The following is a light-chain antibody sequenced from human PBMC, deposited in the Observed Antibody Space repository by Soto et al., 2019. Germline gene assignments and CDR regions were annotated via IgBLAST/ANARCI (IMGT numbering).Light chain of an antibody. CDR3: CSDGGGRAV. V-gene: IGLV2-23*02. CDR2: EVT. Sequence: QSALTQPASVSGSPGQSVTISCTGTSSDVGGHNLVSWYQQHPGQAPKLMIYEVTQRPVGASARVSASKSGNTASLATAGLQAEDEADYYCCSDGGGRAVFGGGTQLTVL. CDR1: SSDVGGHNL. J-gene: IGLJ7*01.